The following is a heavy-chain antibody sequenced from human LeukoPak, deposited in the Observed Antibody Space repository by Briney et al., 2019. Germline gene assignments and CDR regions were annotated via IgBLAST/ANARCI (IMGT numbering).Heavy chain of an antibody. CDR3: ARGPNGYSGYDSLGFDY. D-gene: IGHD5-12*01. V-gene: IGHV1-46*01. CDR1: GYTLTSYY. CDR2: INPSGGST. J-gene: IGHJ4*02. Sequence: ASVKVSCKASGYTLTSYYMHWVRQAPGQGLEWMGIINPSGGSTSYAQKFQGRVTMTRDTSTSTVYMELSSLRSEDTAVYYCARGPNGYSGYDSLGFDYWGQGTLVTVSS.